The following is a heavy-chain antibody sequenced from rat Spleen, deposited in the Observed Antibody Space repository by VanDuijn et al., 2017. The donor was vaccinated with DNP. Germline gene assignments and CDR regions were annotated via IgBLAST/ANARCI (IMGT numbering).Heavy chain of an antibody. J-gene: IGHJ3*01. V-gene: IGHV2S8*01. D-gene: IGHD1-2*01. CDR1: GFSVTNFG. CDR2: ISSGGYT. CDR3: ARSPETSYIYFPWAY. Sequence: QVQLRESGPGLVQPSQILSLTCTVSGFSVTNFGVNWVRQPPGEGLEWIAAISSGGYTYYNSALKSRLNISRDTSKSQVFLRMNSPQTEDTAIYFCARSPETSYIYFPWAYWGQGTLVTVSS.